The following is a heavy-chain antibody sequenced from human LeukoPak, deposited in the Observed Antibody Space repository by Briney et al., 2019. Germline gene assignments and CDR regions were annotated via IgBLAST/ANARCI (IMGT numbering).Heavy chain of an antibody. Sequence: GGSLRLSCAASGVTSGTSGMHWVRQAPGKGLEWVAFIQFYGNSKYYADSVKGRFTISRDTSKNTVYLQMNSLRPEDTAVYYCAHSGGSSWGQGTLVTVSS. D-gene: IGHD2-15*01. V-gene: IGHV3-30*02. CDR3: AHSGGSS. J-gene: IGHJ5*02. CDR2: IQFYGNSK. CDR1: GVTSGTSG.